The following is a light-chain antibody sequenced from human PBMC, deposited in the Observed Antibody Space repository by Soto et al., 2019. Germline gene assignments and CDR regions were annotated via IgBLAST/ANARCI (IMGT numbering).Light chain of an antibody. J-gene: IGKJ4*01. Sequence: IQLTKSPFCLSASVGDRVSITCRASKSISRDLNWYQQKPGKAPNLLIYAASTLESGVPSRFSGSGSGTDFTLTISSLQSEDFAVYYCQQYNNWPLTFGGGTKVDIK. V-gene: IGKV1-39*02. CDR3: QQYNNWPLT. CDR2: AAS. CDR1: KSISRD.